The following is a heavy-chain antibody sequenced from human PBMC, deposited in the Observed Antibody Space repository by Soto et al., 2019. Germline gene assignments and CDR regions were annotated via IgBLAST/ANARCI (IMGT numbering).Heavy chain of an antibody. D-gene: IGHD3-22*01. J-gene: IGHJ4*02. Sequence: QVQLVESGGGVVQPGRSLRLSCAASGFTFSSYAMHWVRQAPGKGLEWVAVISYDGSNKYYAYSVKGRFTISRDNSKNQLYLQMNRLRAEDTAVYYCARAQGVGYYDSSGYCPPYYFDYWGQGTLVTVSS. CDR3: ARAQGVGYYDSSGYCPPYYFDY. V-gene: IGHV3-30-3*01. CDR1: GFTFSSYA. CDR2: ISYDGSNK.